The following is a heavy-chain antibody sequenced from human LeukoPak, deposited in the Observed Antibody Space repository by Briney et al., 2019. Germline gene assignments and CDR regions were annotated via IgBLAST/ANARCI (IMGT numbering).Heavy chain of an antibody. CDR2: ISDDGNNK. V-gene: IGHV3-30*18. CDR1: GFTFTNFA. Sequence: GGSLRLSCAASGFTFTNFAMHWVRQAPGKGLEWVTVISDDGNNKYFADSVKGRFTISRDNSKNTLYLQMNSLRAEDTAVYYCAKGGPHYGSGSYYAFDYWAREPWSPSPQ. D-gene: IGHD3-10*01. CDR3: AKGGPHYGSGSYYAFDY. J-gene: IGHJ4*02.